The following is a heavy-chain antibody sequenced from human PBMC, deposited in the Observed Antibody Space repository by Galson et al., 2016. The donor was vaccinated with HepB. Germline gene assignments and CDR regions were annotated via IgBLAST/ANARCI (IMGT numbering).Heavy chain of an antibody. CDR1: GGSISSGGYY. D-gene: IGHD3-10*01. CDR2: IYYSGST. Sequence: TLSLTCTVSGGSISSGGYYWRWIRQHPGKGLEWIGYIYYSGSTYYNPSLKSRVTISVDTSKNQFSLKLSSVTAADTAVYYCARAVWLPLSGMDVWGQGTTVTVSS. V-gene: IGHV4-31*03. J-gene: IGHJ6*02. CDR3: ARAVWLPLSGMDV.